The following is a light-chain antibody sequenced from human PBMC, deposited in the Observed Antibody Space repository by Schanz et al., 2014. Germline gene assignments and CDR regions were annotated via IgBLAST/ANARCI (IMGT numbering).Light chain of an antibody. CDR1: SSDVGGYNY. CDR3: SSYTTTTWRV. J-gene: IGLJ3*02. Sequence: QSALTQPASVSGSPGQSITISCTGTSSDVGGYNYVSWYQQHPGKAPKLMIYDDIKRPSGVSIRFSGSTSGNTASLTISGLQAEDEADYYCSSYTTTTWRVFGGGTKLTVL. CDR2: DDI. V-gene: IGLV2-14*01.